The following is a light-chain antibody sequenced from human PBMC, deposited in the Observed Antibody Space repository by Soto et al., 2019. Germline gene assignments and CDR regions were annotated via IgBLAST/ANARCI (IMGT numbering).Light chain of an antibody. V-gene: IGLV1-47*01. Sequence: QSVLTQPPSASGTPGQRVTISCSGSSSNIGSNTANWYQQLPGTAPKLLIYRNNQRPSGVPDRFSGSKSGTSASLAISGLRSEDEADYYCAAWDDSLSGYVFGTGTKVTVL. CDR3: AAWDDSLSGYV. CDR1: SSNIGSNT. J-gene: IGLJ1*01. CDR2: RNN.